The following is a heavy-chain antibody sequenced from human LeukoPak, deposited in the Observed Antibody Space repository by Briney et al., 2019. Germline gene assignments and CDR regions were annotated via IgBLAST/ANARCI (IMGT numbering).Heavy chain of an antibody. CDR3: ARHSSVAGESFDY. V-gene: IGHV4-34*01. D-gene: IGHD6-19*01. CDR2: INHSGST. J-gene: IGHJ4*02. Sequence: PSETLSLTCAVYGGSFSGYYWSWIRQPPGKGLEWIGEINHSGSTNYNPSLKSRVTISVDTSKNQFSLKLSSVTAADTAVYYCARHSSVAGESFDYWGQGTLVTVSS. CDR1: GGSFSGYY.